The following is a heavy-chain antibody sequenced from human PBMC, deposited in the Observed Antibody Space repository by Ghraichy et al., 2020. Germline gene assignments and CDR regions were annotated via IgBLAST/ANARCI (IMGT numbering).Heavy chain of an antibody. J-gene: IGHJ4*02. CDR1: GFTLSSQW. CDR3: ARRAGSLDY. CDR2: INSDGTTT. D-gene: IGHD6-13*01. Sequence: GGSLRLSCAASGFTLSSQWMHWVRQAAGKGLEWVSRINSDGTTTDYADSVRGRFTISRDNAKNTLYLQMSSLRAEDTAVYYCARRAGSLDYWGQGTLVTVSP. V-gene: IGHV3-74*01.